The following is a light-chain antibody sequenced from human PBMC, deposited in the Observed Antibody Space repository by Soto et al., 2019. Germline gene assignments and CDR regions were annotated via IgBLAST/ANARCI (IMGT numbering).Light chain of an antibody. V-gene: IGLV2-23*01. Sequence: QSALTQPASVSGSPGQSITISCTGTSSDVGTYNLVSWYQQHPGKAPKLMVYEGTKRPSGVSNRFSGSKSGNTASLANSGLQAEDEADYYCCSYVGSSTYVFGTGTKVTVL. CDR2: EGT. CDR1: SSDVGTYNL. J-gene: IGLJ1*01. CDR3: CSYVGSSTYV.